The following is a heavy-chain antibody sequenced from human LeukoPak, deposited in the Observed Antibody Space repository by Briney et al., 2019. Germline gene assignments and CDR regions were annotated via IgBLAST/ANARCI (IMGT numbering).Heavy chain of an antibody. J-gene: IGHJ4*02. V-gene: IGHV3-30*18. Sequence: PGGSLRLSCAASGFTFSSYGMHWVRQAPGKGLDWVALISYDGSNKYYADSVKGRFTISRDNSKNTLYLQMNSLRAEDTAIYYCAKEERAAGTLDYWGQGTLVTVSS. CDR3: AKEERAAGTLDY. CDR2: ISYDGSNK. CDR1: GFTFSSYG. D-gene: IGHD6-13*01.